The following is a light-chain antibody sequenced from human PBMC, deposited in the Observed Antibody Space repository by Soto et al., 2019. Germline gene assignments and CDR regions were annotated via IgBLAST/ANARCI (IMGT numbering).Light chain of an antibody. J-gene: IGLJ1*01. V-gene: IGLV2-14*01. Sequence: QSALTQPASVSGSPGQSISISCTGTSSDVGRYNYVSWYQQHPGKAPKLMIYEVSNRPSGLSERFSGSKSGNTAYLTISGLQAEDGAGNYGSAKRRGPPVVFGPGTKLTVL. CDR3: SAKRRGPPVV. CDR2: EVS. CDR1: SSDVGRYNY.